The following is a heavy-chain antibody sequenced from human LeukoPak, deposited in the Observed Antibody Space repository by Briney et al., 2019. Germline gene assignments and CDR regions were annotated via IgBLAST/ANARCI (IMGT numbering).Heavy chain of an antibody. D-gene: IGHD3-22*01. CDR1: GFAFSSNW. V-gene: IGHV3-74*01. CDR2: INSGGSGT. J-gene: IGHJ4*02. Sequence: GGSLRLSCAASGFAFSSNWMHWVRQTPGKGLVWVSRINSGGSGTSYADSVEGRFTISRDNSKNTLYLQMNSLRAEDTAVYYCARGTKNYYDSSPMFYWGQGTLVTVSS. CDR3: ARGTKNYYDSSPMFY.